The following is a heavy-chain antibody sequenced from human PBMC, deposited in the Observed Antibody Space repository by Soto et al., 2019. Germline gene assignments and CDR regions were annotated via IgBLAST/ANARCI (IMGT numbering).Heavy chain of an antibody. CDR3: GRGRSGQIVVFY. CDR1: GYTFTGHY. CDR2: IGPESGAT. D-gene: IGHD1-26*01. Sequence: GASVKVSCKASGYTFTGHYIHWVRQAPEQGPEWMGEIGPESGATRYAQRFQGRVTMTRGVSITTVYMELNNLSPADTAVYYCGRGRSGQIVVFYWGQGTPVTVSS. V-gene: IGHV1-2*02. J-gene: IGHJ4*02.